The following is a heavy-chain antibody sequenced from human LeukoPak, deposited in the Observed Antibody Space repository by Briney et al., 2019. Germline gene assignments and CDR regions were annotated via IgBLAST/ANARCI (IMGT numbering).Heavy chain of an antibody. CDR1: GFTFSSYW. D-gene: IGHD3-3*01. J-gene: IGHJ1*01. V-gene: IGHV3-74*01. CDR3: ASTSYYDFWSGWRPAGEYFQH. CDR2: INSDGSST. Sequence: GGSLRLSCAASGFTFSSYWMHWVRQAPGKGLVWVSRINSDGSSTSYADSVKGRFTISRDNAKNTLYLQMNSLRAEDTAVYYCASTSYYDFWSGWRPAGEYFQHWGQGTLVTVSS.